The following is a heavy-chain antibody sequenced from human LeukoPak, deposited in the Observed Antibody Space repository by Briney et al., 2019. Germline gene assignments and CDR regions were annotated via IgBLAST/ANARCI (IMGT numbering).Heavy chain of an antibody. D-gene: IGHD2-2*01. Sequence: GESLKISCKGSGYSFTSYWIGWVRRMPGKGLECMGVIYPGDSDTRYSPSFQGQVTISADKSISTAYLQWSSLKASDTAMYYCARVRSGYCSSTSCVGFDYWGQGTLVTVSS. V-gene: IGHV5-51*01. CDR1: GYSFTSYW. CDR2: IYPGDSDT. CDR3: ARVRSGYCSSTSCVGFDY. J-gene: IGHJ4*02.